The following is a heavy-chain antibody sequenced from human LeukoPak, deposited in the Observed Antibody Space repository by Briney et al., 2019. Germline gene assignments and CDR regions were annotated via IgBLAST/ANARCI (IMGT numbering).Heavy chain of an antibody. D-gene: IGHD3-9*01. Sequence: GGSLRLSCAASGFTFSSYGMHWVRQAPGKGLEWVAVISYDGSNKYYADSVKGRFTISRDNSKNTLYLQMNSLRAEDTAVYYCARGYDILTGYVGNYDYWGQGTLVTVSS. V-gene: IGHV3-30*19. CDR1: GFTFSSYG. J-gene: IGHJ4*02. CDR3: ARGYDILTGYVGNYDY. CDR2: ISYDGSNK.